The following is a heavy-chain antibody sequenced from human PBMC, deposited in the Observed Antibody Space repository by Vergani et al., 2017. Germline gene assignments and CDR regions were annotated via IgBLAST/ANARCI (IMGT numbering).Heavy chain of an antibody. J-gene: IGHJ4*02. CDR2: ISYDGSNK. CDR1: GFTFSSYA. CDR3: ARPYYYDSSGYYYSTAVGY. V-gene: IGHV3-30-3*01. Sequence: QVQLVESGGGVVQPGRSLRLSCAASGFTFSSYAMHWVRQAPGKGLEWVAVISYDGSNKYYADSVKGRFTISRDNSKNKLYLQMNSRRAEDTAVYYCARPYYYDSSGYYYSTAVGYWGQGTLVTVSS. D-gene: IGHD3-22*01.